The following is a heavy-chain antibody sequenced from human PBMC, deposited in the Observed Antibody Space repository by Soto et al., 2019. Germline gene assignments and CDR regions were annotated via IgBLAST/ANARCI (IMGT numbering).Heavy chain of an antibody. D-gene: IGHD6-13*01. V-gene: IGHV4-59*13. CDR2: IYYSGST. J-gene: IGHJ5*02. CDR1: GGSISSYY. CDR3: ARGRIAAAGTRFDP. Sequence: TLPLPCTVSGGSISSYYWSWTRQPPGKGLDWIVYIYYSGSTNYDPPPKSRVTISVDTSKHQYSMKLRSVTAADTAVYYCARGRIAAAGTRFDPWGQGTLVTVSS.